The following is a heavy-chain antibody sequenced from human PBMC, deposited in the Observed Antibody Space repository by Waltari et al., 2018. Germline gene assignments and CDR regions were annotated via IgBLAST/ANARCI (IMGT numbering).Heavy chain of an antibody. CDR1: GGSISSYY. J-gene: IGHJ5*02. CDR3: ARDRSGYPTTLFDP. V-gene: IGHV4-59*01. D-gene: IGHD3-3*01. CDR2: IYYSGST. Sequence: QVQLQESGPGLVKPSETLSLTYTVSGGSISSYYWSWIRQPPGKGLEWIGYIYYSGSTNYNPSLKSRVTISVDTSKNQFSLKLSSVTAADTAVYYCARDRSGYPTTLFDPWGQGTLVTVSS.